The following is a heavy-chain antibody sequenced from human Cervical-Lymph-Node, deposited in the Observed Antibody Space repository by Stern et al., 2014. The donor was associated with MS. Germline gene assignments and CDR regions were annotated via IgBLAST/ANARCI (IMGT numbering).Heavy chain of an antibody. V-gene: IGHV3-7*01. Sequence: EVQLLESGGGLVQPGGSLRLSCAASGFTFSSYWMSWVRQAPGKGLEWVAIIKQDGSEKYYVDSVKGRFTISRDNAKNSLYLQMNSLRAEDTALYYCARDTIYSSPYYFDYWGQGTLVTVSS. CDR3: ARDTIYSSPYYFDY. CDR2: IKQDGSEK. D-gene: IGHD6-6*01. J-gene: IGHJ4*02. CDR1: GFTFSSYW.